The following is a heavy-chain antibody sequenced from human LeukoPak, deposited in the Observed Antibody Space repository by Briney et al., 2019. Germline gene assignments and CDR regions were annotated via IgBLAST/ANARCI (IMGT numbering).Heavy chain of an antibody. V-gene: IGHV4-61*02. D-gene: IGHD6-19*01. Sequence: SETLSLTCTVSGGSISSATYYWNWIRQPAGKGLEWIGRIYTSGSTNYNPSLKSRVTMSGDTSKNQFSLKLSSVTAADTAVYYCARGGGSGWYWFDPWGQGTLVTVSS. J-gene: IGHJ5*02. CDR3: ARGGGSGWYWFDP. CDR2: IYTSGST. CDR1: GGSISSATYY.